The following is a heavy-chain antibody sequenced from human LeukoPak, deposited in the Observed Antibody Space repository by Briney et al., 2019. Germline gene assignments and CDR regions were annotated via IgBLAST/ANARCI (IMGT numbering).Heavy chain of an antibody. D-gene: IGHD4-17*01. J-gene: IGHJ2*01. V-gene: IGHV3-23*01. CDR1: GENLNRYV. CDR2: ISASGGTT. CDR3: ATLYGDYNWYFNL. Sequence: GGSLRLSCEASGENLNRYVMSWVRQAPGKGLEWVSTISASGGTTYYADSVQGRFTTSRDNSKNTLYLQMNSLRAEDTALYYCATLYGDYNWYFNLWGRGILVTVSS.